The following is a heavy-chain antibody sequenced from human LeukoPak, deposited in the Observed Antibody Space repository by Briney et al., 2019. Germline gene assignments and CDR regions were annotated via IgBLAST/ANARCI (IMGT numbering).Heavy chain of an antibody. V-gene: IGHV4-31*03. Sequence: SETLSLTCTVSGGSISSGGYYWSWIRQHPGKGLEWIGYIYYSGSTYYNPSLKSRVTISVDTSKNQFSLKLSSVTAADTAVYYCARTMVRHNGDAFDIWGQGTMVTVSS. J-gene: IGHJ3*02. CDR2: IYYSGST. D-gene: IGHD3-10*01. CDR3: ARTMVRHNGDAFDI. CDR1: GGSISSGGYY.